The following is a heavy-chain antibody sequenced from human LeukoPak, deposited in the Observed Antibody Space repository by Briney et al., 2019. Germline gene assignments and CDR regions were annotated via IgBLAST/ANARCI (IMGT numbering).Heavy chain of an antibody. Sequence: GGSLRLSCAASGFPFSDYYMSWIRQAPGKGLEWVSYISSSGSTIYYADSVKGRYTISRDNAKNSLYLQMNSLRAEDTAVYYCARRLVPAALSSWFDPWGQGTLVTVSS. CDR3: ARRLVPAALSSWFDP. CDR2: ISSSGSTI. V-gene: IGHV3-11*04. D-gene: IGHD2-2*01. J-gene: IGHJ5*02. CDR1: GFPFSDYY.